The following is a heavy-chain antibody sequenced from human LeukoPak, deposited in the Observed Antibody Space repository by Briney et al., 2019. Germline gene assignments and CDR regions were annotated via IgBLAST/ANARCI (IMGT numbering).Heavy chain of an antibody. V-gene: IGHV3-33*06. CDR3: AKDLTYYYDSSGYYLDY. CDR1: GFIFSSYG. Sequence: PGGSLRLSCAASGFIFSSYGMHWVRQAPGKGLEWVAAIWYDGSNKYYADSVKGRFTISRDNSKNTLYLQMNSLRAEDTAVYYCAKDLTYYYDSSGYYLDYWGQGTLVTVSS. CDR2: IWYDGSNK. D-gene: IGHD3-22*01. J-gene: IGHJ4*02.